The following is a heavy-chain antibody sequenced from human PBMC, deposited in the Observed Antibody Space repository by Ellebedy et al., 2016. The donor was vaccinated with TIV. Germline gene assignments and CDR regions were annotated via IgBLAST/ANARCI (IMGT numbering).Heavy chain of an antibody. CDR1: GFTFSSYA. J-gene: IGHJ4*02. V-gene: IGHV3-23*01. Sequence: GESLKISCAASGFTFSSYAMSWVRQAPGEGLEWVSTFSGSGGGTYYADSVKGRFTISRDNSKNMLYLQMNRLRAEDTAVYYCAKGGTTVTTSFAYWGQGTLVTVSS. CDR2: FSGSGGGT. CDR3: AKGGTTVTTSFAY. D-gene: IGHD4-17*01.